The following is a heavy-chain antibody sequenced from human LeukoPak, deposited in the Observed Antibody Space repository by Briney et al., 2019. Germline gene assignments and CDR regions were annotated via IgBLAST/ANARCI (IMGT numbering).Heavy chain of an antibody. Sequence: SETLSLTCAVYGGSFSGYYWSWIRQPPGKGLEWIGEINHSGSTNYNPSLESRVTISVDTSRKQFSLKLSSVTAADTAVYYCARETRDIVVVPAAHSKLYNWFDPWGQGTLVTVSS. CDR3: ARETRDIVVVPAAHSKLYNWFDP. CDR2: INHSGST. V-gene: IGHV4-34*01. D-gene: IGHD2-2*01. CDR1: GGSFSGYY. J-gene: IGHJ5*02.